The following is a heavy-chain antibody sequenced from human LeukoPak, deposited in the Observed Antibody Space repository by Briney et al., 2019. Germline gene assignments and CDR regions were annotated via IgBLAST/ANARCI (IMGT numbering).Heavy chain of an antibody. CDR1: GGSISNYY. Sequence: SETLSLTCTVSGGSISNYYWSWIRQPPGKGLEWIGYIDYSGSTNYNPSLKSRVSISVDTSKNQFSLKPSSVAAADTAVYYCASHYDSSGYYHHNDAFDIWGQGTMVTVSS. V-gene: IGHV4-59*01. CDR3: ASHYDSSGYYHHNDAFDI. D-gene: IGHD3-22*01. J-gene: IGHJ3*02. CDR2: IDYSGST.